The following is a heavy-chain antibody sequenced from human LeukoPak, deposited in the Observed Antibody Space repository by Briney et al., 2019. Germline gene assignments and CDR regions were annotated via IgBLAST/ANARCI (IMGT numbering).Heavy chain of an antibody. Sequence: GGSLRLSCAASGFTFSSYWMHWVRQAPGKGLVWVSRINGDESSRSYADSVRGRFTISRDNAKNTLYLQMNSLRAEDTAIYYCERDFIWGQGTPVTVSS. CDR3: ERDFI. J-gene: IGHJ4*02. CDR1: GFTFSSYW. D-gene: IGHD3-10*01. CDR2: INGDESSR. V-gene: IGHV3-74*01.